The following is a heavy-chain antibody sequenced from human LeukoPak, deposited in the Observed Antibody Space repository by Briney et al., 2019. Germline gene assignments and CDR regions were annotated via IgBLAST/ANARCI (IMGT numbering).Heavy chain of an antibody. CDR1: GFTFSNSV. J-gene: IGHJ5*02. Sequence: GGSLRLSCAASGFTFSNSVMKWVHQAPGKGLEWVSGVSWNGSRTHYADSVKGRFIISRDNSRNTLSLQTNSLRAEDTAVYGVLALLSQCDKWFDPWGQGTLVTVSS. D-gene: IGHD3-3*02. CDR2: VSWNGSRT. CDR3: LALLSQCDKWFDP. V-gene: IGHV3-35*01.